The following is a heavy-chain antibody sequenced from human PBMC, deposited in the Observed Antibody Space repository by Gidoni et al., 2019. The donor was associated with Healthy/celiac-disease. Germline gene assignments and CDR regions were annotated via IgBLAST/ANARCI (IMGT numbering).Heavy chain of an antibody. CDR1: GGTFSSYA. J-gene: IGHJ5*02. D-gene: IGHD3-9*01. CDR3: ARDSRPDYDILSGGNWFDP. V-gene: IGHV1-69*06. Sequence: QVQLVQSGAEVKQPGSSVKVSCKASGGTFSSYAFSWVRQAPGQGLEWMGGIIPIFGTANYAQKFQGRVTITADKSTSTAYMELSSLRSEDTAVYYCARDSRPDYDILSGGNWFDPWGQGTLVTVSS. CDR2: IIPIFGTA.